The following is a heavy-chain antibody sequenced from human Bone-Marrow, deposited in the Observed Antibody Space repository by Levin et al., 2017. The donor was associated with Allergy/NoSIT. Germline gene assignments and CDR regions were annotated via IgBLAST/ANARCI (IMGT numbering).Heavy chain of an antibody. Sequence: PGGSLRLSCAASEFTFGDYAMHWVRQVPGKGLEWVSAISWNSVRVGYADSVKGRFTISRDNAQTSLYLDMNSLRPEDTAFYYCAKDVRAYFDSSGSFDSWGQGTLVTVSS. CDR1: EFTFGDYA. D-gene: IGHD3-22*01. CDR2: ISWNSVRV. V-gene: IGHV3-9*01. CDR3: AKDVRAYFDSSGSFDS. J-gene: IGHJ4*02.